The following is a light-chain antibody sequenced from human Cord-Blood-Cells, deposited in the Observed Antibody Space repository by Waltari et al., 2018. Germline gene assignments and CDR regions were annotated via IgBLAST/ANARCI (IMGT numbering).Light chain of an antibody. CDR2: AAS. J-gene: IGKJ2*01. CDR1: QSISSY. Sequence: DIQMMQSPSHLPASVADSVTTNWQASQSISSYLNWYQQKPGKAPKLLIYAASSLKSAVLSRFSGGGSGTDFTLTISSLQPEDFATYYCQQSYSTPYTLGQGTKLKIK. V-gene: IGKV1-39*01. CDR3: QQSYSTPYT.